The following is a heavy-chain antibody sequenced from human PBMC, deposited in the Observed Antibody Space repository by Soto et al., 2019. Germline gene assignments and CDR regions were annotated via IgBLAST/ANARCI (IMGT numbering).Heavy chain of an antibody. J-gene: IGHJ3*02. CDR3: ARDSYGGDSYVAYAFDI. CDR1: GYSFTDYN. V-gene: IGHV1-3*01. Sequence: QVHLVQSGAEVKRPGASVKVSCEASGYSFTDYNMHWVRQAPGQRLEWMGWINAANGKTKYSQKFQGRVTITRDTLASTVYTELSSLRSEDSAVYFCARDSYGGDSYVAYAFDIWGLGTVVTVSS. CDR2: INAANGKT. D-gene: IGHD2-21*02.